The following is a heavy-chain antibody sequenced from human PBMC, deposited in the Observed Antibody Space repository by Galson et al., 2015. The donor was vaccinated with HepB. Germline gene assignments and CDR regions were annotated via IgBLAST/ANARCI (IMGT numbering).Heavy chain of an antibody. CDR1: GGTFSSYA. Sequence: QSGAEVKKPGESLKISCKASGGTFSSYAISWVRQAPGQGLEWMGGIIPIFGTANYAQKFQGRVTITADESTSTAYMELSSLRSEDTAVYYCASVAGYYYYYYMDVWGKGTTVTVSS. D-gene: IGHD2-15*01. J-gene: IGHJ6*03. CDR3: ASVAGYYYYYYMDV. CDR2: IIPIFGTA. V-gene: IGHV1-69*01.